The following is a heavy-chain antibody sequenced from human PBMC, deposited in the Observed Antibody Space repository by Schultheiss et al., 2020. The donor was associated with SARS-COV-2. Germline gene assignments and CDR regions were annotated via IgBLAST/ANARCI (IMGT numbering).Heavy chain of an antibody. D-gene: IGHD3-3*01. CDR3: ARARITIFGVVIIYFDY. CDR1: GGSFSGYY. J-gene: IGHJ4*02. V-gene: IGHV4-34*01. CDR2: IYYSGST. Sequence: SETLSLTCAVYGGSFSGYYWSWIRQHPGKGLEWIGYIYYSGSTYYNPYLKSRVTISVDTSKNQFSLKLSSVTAADTAVYYCARARITIFGVVIIYFDYWGQGTLVTVSS.